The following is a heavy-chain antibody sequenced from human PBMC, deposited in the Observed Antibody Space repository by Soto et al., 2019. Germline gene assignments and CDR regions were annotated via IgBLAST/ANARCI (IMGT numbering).Heavy chain of an antibody. CDR3: AGEFPIRYFDWLLSPMADYYFDY. CDR1: GFTFSSYW. V-gene: IGHV3-7*01. Sequence: GGSLRLSCAASGFTFSSYWMSWVRQAPGKGLEWVANIKQDGSEKYYVDSVKGRFTISRDNAKNSLYLQMNSLRAEDTAVYYCAGEFPIRYFDWLLSPMADYYFDYWGQGTLVTVSS. CDR2: IKQDGSEK. J-gene: IGHJ4*02. D-gene: IGHD3-9*01.